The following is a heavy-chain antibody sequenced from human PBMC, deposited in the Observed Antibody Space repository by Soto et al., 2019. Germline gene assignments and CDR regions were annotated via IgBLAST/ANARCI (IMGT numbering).Heavy chain of an antibody. J-gene: IGHJ4*02. Sequence: ATVKVSCKASVYIFTDYYMHWVRQAPGQELGWMGRINPNSGGTNYAQKFQGWVTMTRDTSISTAYMELSRLRSDDTAVYYCARDARGDEAPMDYWGQGTLVTVSS. D-gene: IGHD3-10*01. CDR2: INPNSGGT. CDR3: ARDARGDEAPMDY. CDR1: VYIFTDYY. V-gene: IGHV1-2*04.